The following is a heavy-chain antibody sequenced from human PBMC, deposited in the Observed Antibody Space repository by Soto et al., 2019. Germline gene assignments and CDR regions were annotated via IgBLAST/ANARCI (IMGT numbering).Heavy chain of an antibody. V-gene: IGHV1-18*01. CDR2: ISPYYGNT. D-gene: IGHD3-10*01. CDR1: GYTFTTHG. J-gene: IGHJ4*02. Sequence: GASVKVSCKASGYTFTTHGITWVRLAPGQGLEWMGWISPYYGNTNSAPSLQDRVSMTTDTSTSTAYLELKSLRIDDTAVYYCARDMGPPALWDYWGQGTLVTVSS. CDR3: ARDMGPPALWDY.